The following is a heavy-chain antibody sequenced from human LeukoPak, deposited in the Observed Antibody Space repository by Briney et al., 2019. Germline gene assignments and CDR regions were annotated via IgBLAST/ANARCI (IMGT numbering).Heavy chain of an antibody. CDR1: GFTFSSYS. Sequence: GGSLRLSCAASGFTFSSYSMNWVRQAPGKGLEWVSYISSSSSTIYYADSVKGRFTISRDNAKNSLYLQMNSLRAEDTAVYYCARTNPAVYYMDVWGEGTTVTVSS. CDR2: ISSSSSTI. CDR3: ARTNPAVYYMDV. D-gene: IGHD2-2*01. J-gene: IGHJ6*03. V-gene: IGHV3-48*01.